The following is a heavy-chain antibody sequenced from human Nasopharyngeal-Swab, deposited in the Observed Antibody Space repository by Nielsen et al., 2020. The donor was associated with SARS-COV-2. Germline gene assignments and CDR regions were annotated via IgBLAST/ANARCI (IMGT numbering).Heavy chain of an antibody. V-gene: IGHV3-15*01. CDR1: GFTFSNAW. CDR3: TTDLVGATRGPDY. Sequence: GESLKISCAASGFTFSNAWMSWVRQAPGKGLEWVGRIKSKTDGGTTDYAAPAKGRFTISRDDSKNTLYLQMNSLKTEDTAVYYCTTDLVGATRGPDYWGQGTLVTVSS. J-gene: IGHJ4*02. D-gene: IGHD1-26*01. CDR2: IKSKTDGGTT.